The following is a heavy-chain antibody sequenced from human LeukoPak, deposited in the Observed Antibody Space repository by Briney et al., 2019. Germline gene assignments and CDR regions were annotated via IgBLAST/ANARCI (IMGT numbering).Heavy chain of an antibody. CDR1: GYTFTSYY. Sequence: ASVKVSCKASGYTFTSYYMHWVRQAPGQGLEWMGIINPSGGSTSYAQKFQGRVTMTRDTSTSTVYVELSSLRSEDTAVYYCARDLRAGGGNAAFDYWGQGTLVAVSS. CDR3: ARDLRAGGGNAAFDY. J-gene: IGHJ4*02. D-gene: IGHD4-23*01. CDR2: INPSGGST. V-gene: IGHV1-46*01.